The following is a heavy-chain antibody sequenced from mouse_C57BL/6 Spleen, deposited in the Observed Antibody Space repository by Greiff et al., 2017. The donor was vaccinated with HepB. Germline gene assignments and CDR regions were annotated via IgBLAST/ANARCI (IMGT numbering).Heavy chain of an antibody. D-gene: IGHD2-10*01. CDR3: TTAYYRNNYFDY. V-gene: IGHV14-4*01. J-gene: IGHJ2*01. CDR1: GFNIKDDY. CDR2: IDPENGDT. Sequence: EVQLQQSGAELVRPGASVKLSCTASGFNIKDDYMHWVKQRPEQGLEWIGWIDPENGDTEYASKFQGKATITADTSSNTAYLQLSSLTSEDTAVYCCTTAYYRNNYFDYWGQGTTLTVSS.